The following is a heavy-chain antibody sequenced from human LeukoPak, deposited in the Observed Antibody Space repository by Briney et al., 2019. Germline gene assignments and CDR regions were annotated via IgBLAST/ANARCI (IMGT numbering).Heavy chain of an antibody. Sequence: GESLKISCKGSGYSFTSYWIGWVRQMPGKGLEWMGIIYPDDSDTRYSPSFQGQVTISADKSISTAYLQWSSLKASDTAMYYCARHGDCGGAGTCPDYWGQGTLVTVSS. CDR1: GYSFTSYW. CDR3: ARHGDCGGAGTCPDY. V-gene: IGHV5-51*01. D-gene: IGHD2-21*01. CDR2: IYPDDSDT. J-gene: IGHJ4*02.